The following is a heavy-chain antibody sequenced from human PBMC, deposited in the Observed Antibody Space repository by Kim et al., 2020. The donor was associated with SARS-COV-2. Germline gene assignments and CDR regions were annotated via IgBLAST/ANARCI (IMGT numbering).Heavy chain of an antibody. CDR3: ARALLWFGELFPDMDV. CDR1: GFTFSSYS. D-gene: IGHD3-10*01. CDR2: ISSSSSYI. J-gene: IGHJ6*02. Sequence: GGSLRLSCAASGFTFSSYSMNWVRQAPGKGLEWVSSISSSSSYIYYADSVKGRFTISRDNAKNSLYLQMNSLRAEDTAVYYCARALLWFGELFPDMDVWGQGTTVTVSS. V-gene: IGHV3-21*01.